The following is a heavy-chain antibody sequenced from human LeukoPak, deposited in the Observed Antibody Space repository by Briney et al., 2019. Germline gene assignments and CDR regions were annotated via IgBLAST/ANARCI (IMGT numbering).Heavy chain of an antibody. V-gene: IGHV1-8*01. CDR3: ARGDYHSYYGSGSYNY. CDR1: GYTFTSYD. J-gene: IGHJ4*02. D-gene: IGHD3-10*01. CDR2: MNPNTGNT. Sequence: ASVKVSCKASGYTFTSYDINWARQATGQGLEWMGWMNPNTGNTGYAQKFQGRVTMTRNTSISTAYMELSSLRSEDTAVYYCARGDYHSYYGSGSYNYWGQGTLVTVSS.